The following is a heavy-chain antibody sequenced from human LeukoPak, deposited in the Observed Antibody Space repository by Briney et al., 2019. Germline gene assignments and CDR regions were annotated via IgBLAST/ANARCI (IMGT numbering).Heavy chain of an antibody. Sequence: SVKVSCKASGGTFSSYAISWVRQAPGQGLEWMGGIIPIFGTANYAQKFQGRVTITADESTSTAYMELSSLRSEDTAVYYCARDRYCSGGSCYSGILDYWGQGTLVSVSS. V-gene: IGHV1-69*13. CDR3: ARDRYCSGGSCYSGILDY. D-gene: IGHD2-15*01. CDR1: GGTFSSYA. J-gene: IGHJ4*02. CDR2: IIPIFGTA.